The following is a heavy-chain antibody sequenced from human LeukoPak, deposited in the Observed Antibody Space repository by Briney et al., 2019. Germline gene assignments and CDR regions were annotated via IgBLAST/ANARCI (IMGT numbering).Heavy chain of an antibody. Sequence: SETLSLTCTVSGGSVRNYYWSWVRQPPGKGLEWIGYIYYSGSTDYNPSLKSRVTISVDTSKNQFSLKLTSVTAADTAVYYCTRTREWELLYYFDYWGQGNMVTVSS. D-gene: IGHD1-26*01. CDR3: TRTREWELLYYFDY. CDR1: GGSVRNYY. CDR2: IYYSGST. V-gene: IGHV4-59*08. J-gene: IGHJ4*02.